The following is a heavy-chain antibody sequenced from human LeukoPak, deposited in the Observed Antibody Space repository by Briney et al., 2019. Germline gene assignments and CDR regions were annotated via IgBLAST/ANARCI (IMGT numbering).Heavy chain of an antibody. CDR3: ARVNTMVRGVIDY. D-gene: IGHD3-10*01. V-gene: IGHV4-34*01. J-gene: IGHJ4*02. CDR1: GGSFSGYY. CDR2: INHSGST. Sequence: SETLSLTCAVYGGSFSGYYWSWIRQPPGKGLEWIGEINHSGSTNYNPSLKSRVTISVDRSKNQFSLKLSSVTAADTAVYYCARVNTMVRGVIDYWGQGTLVTVSS.